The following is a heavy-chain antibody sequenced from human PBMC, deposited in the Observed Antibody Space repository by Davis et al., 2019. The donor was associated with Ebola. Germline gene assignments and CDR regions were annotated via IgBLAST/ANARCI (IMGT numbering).Heavy chain of an antibody. D-gene: IGHD2-8*01. CDR2: IRSKANSYAT. Sequence: GESLKISCAASGFTFSGSAMHWVRQASGKGLEWVGRIRSKANSYATAYAASVKRRFTISRDDSKNTAYLQMNSLKTEDTAVYYCTKNGERCVDYWGQGTLVTVSS. CDR3: TKNGERCVDY. V-gene: IGHV3-73*01. CDR1: GFTFSGSA. J-gene: IGHJ4*02.